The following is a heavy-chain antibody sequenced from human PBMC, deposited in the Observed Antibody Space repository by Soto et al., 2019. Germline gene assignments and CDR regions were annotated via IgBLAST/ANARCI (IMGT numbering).Heavy chain of an antibody. Sequence: PSETLSLTCTVSGDSINNGGYVWSWIRQYPGKGLEWIGNINNDGSTYYNPSLNSRLTIAIDTSRNRLSLDLTSVTVADTAVYYCARGFDLWGQGTLVTVSS. V-gene: IGHV4-31*03. J-gene: IGHJ5*02. CDR1: GDSINNGGYV. CDR3: ARGFDL. CDR2: INNDGST.